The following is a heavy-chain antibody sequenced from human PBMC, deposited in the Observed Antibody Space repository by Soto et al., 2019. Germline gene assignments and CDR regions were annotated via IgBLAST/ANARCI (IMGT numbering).Heavy chain of an antibody. CDR3: DKRDYGGNSVEGDAFDI. CDR1: GFTFSSYG. D-gene: IGHD4-17*01. CDR2: ISYDGSNK. J-gene: IGHJ3*02. Sequence: PGGSLRLSCAASGFTFSSYGMHWVRQAPGKGLEWVAVISYDGSNKYYADSVKGRFTISRDNSKNTLYLQMNSLRAEDTAVYYCDKRDYGGNSVEGDAFDIWGQGTMVTVSS. V-gene: IGHV3-30*18.